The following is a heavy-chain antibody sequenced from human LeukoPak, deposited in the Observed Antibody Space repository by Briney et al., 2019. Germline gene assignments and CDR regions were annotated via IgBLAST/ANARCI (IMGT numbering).Heavy chain of an antibody. V-gene: IGHV1-69*06. Sequence: SVKVSCKASGGSFSSYAISWVRQAPGQGLEWMGGIIPIFGTANYAQKFQGRVTITADKSTSTAYMELSSLRSEDTAVYYCARDKALKGVAARYAFDIWGHGTMVTVSS. CDR2: IIPIFGTA. CDR3: ARDKALKGVAARYAFDI. D-gene: IGHD2-15*01. CDR1: GGSFSSYA. J-gene: IGHJ3*02.